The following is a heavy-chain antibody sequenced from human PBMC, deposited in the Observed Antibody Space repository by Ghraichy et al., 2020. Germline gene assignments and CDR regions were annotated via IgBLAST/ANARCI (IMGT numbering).Heavy chain of an antibody. CDR2: MSGSGGST. D-gene: IGHD4-17*01. V-gene: IGHV3-23*01. CDR3: AKENGDYIAAEYFQH. J-gene: IGHJ1*01. CDR1: GFTFSSYV. Sequence: GALRLSCAASGFTFSSYVMSWVRQAPGKGLEWVSGMSGSGGSTYYADSVKGRFTISRDNSKNTLYLQMNSLRAEDTAVYYCAKENGDYIAAEYFQHWGQGTLVTVSS.